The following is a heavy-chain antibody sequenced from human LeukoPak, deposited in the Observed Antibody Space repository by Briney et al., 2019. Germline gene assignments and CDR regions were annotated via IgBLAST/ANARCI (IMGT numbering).Heavy chain of an antibody. CDR3: ASATEPPPTIASGSYYMDV. J-gene: IGHJ6*03. CDR2: IYTSGGT. CDR1: GGSISSYY. V-gene: IGHV4-4*07. D-gene: IGHD3-9*01. Sequence: SETLSLTCTVSGGSISSYYWSWIRQPAGKGLEWIGLIYTSGGTNYNPSLKSRVTISVDKSKKQFSLKLSSVTAADTAVYYCASATEPPPTIASGSYYMDVWGKGPTLTV.